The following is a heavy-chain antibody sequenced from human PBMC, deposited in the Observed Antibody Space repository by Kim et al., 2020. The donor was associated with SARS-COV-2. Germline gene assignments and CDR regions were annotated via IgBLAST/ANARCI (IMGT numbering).Heavy chain of an antibody. Sequence: EKSYVDSVRCRFTISRDNAKNSLYLQMNSLRAEDTAVYYCAENSNWNYAYWGQEALVTVSS. J-gene: IGHJ4*02. CDR3: AENSNWNYAY. CDR2: EK. V-gene: IGHV3-7*01. D-gene: IGHD1-7*01.